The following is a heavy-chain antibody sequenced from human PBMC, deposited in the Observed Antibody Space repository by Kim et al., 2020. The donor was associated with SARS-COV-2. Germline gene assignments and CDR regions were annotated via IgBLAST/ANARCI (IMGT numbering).Heavy chain of an antibody. CDR1: GFTFSSYA. Sequence: GGSLRLSCAASGFTFSSYAMSWVRQAPGKGLEWVSVIYSGGSSTYYADSVKGRFTISRDNSKNTLYLQMNSLRAEDTAVYYCAREETVTYYYYYGMDVWGQGTTVTVSS. D-gene: IGHD4-17*01. J-gene: IGHJ6*02. CDR2: IYSGGSST. CDR3: AREETVTYYYYYGMDV. V-gene: IGHV3-23*03.